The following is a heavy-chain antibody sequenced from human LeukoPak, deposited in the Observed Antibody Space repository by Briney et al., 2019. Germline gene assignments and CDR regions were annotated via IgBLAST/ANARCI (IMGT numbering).Heavy chain of an antibody. Sequence: PGGSLRLSCEASGFFFDDYAMHWVRQAPGKGLEWVSGISWNGVPIGFADSVKGRFTISRDNAKNSLYLQMNSLRAEDTAVYYCHVGRGSYFWGQGTLVTVSS. CDR3: HVGRGSYF. CDR1: GFFFDDYA. J-gene: IGHJ4*02. V-gene: IGHV3-9*01. D-gene: IGHD3-10*01. CDR2: ISWNGVPI.